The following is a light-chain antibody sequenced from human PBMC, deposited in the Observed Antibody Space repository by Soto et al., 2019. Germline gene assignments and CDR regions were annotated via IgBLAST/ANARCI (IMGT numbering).Light chain of an antibody. CDR1: QTISSW. Sequence: DIQMTQSPSTLSGSVGDRVTITCRASQTISSWLAWDQQKPGKAPKLLIYKASTLKSGVPSRFSGSGSGTEFTLNISSLQPDDFATYYCQHYNSYSEAFGQGPKVELK. V-gene: IGKV1-5*03. CDR3: QHYNSYSEA. J-gene: IGKJ1*01. CDR2: KAS.